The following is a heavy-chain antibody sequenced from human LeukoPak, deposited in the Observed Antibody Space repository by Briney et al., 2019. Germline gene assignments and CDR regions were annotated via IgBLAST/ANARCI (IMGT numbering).Heavy chain of an antibody. D-gene: IGHD6-19*01. Sequence: SETLSLTCTVSGGSISSYYWSWIRQPPGKGLEWIGSIYYSGSTNYNPSLKSRVTISVDTSKNQFSLKLSSVTAADTAVYYCASSLWGYSSTWGQGTLVTVSS. V-gene: IGHV4-59*01. CDR3: ASSLWGYSST. CDR1: GGSISSYY. CDR2: IYYSGST. J-gene: IGHJ5*02.